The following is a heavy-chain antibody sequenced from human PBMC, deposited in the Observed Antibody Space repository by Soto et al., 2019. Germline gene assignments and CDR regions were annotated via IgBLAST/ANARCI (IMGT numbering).Heavy chain of an antibody. CDR3: ARPHGGSSGWDNWFDP. V-gene: IGHV4-59*01. D-gene: IGHD6-25*01. CDR2: IYYSGST. CDR1: GRSIRSYY. Sequence: PSVTLPLTCTVCGRSIRSYYWSWIPPPPGRGLEWIGYIYYSGSTNYNPSLKSRVTISVDTSTNQFSLKLSSVTAADTAVYYCARPHGGSSGWDNWFDPWGQGTLVTVS. J-gene: IGHJ5*02.